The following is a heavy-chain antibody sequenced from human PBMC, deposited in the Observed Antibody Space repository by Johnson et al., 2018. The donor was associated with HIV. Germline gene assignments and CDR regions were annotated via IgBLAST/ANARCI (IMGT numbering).Heavy chain of an antibody. V-gene: IGHV3-30-3*01. J-gene: IGHJ3*02. Sequence: QVQLVESGGGVVQPGRSLRLSCAASGFTFSSYAMHWVRQAPGKGLEWVAVISYDGSNKYYADSVKGRFTISRDNSKNTLYLQMNSLRAEDTAVYYCARTEMITFGGVIVLGGAFDIWSQGTMVTVSS. CDR1: GFTFSSYA. CDR2: ISYDGSNK. D-gene: IGHD3-16*02. CDR3: ARTEMITFGGVIVLGGAFDI.